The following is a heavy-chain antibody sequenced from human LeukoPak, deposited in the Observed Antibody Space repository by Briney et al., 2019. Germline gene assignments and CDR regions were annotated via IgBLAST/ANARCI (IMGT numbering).Heavy chain of an antibody. D-gene: IGHD1-1*01. Sequence: SETLSLTWTVSGGSISSYYWSWIRQPAGKGKEWIGRIYTSGSTNYNPSLKSRVTMSVDTSKNQFSLKPSSVTAADTAVYSCARDLTTGPGGNWFDPWGQGTLVTVSS. CDR3: ARDLTTGPGGNWFDP. J-gene: IGHJ5*02. V-gene: IGHV4-4*07. CDR2: IYTSGST. CDR1: GGSISSYY.